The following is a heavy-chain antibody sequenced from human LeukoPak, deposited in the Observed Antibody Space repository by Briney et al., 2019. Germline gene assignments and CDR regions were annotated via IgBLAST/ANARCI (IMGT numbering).Heavy chain of an antibody. J-gene: IGHJ6*03. CDR2: ISGSGGST. CDR3: AKDSATIAAAASSDYYYYMDV. Sequence: GGSLRLSCAASGFTFSGYAMSWVRQAPGKGLEWVSAISGSGGSTYYADSVKGRFTISRDNSKNTLYLQMNSLRAEDTAVYYCAKDSATIAAAASSDYYYYMDVWGKGTTVTVSS. V-gene: IGHV3-23*01. D-gene: IGHD6-13*01. CDR1: GFTFSGYA.